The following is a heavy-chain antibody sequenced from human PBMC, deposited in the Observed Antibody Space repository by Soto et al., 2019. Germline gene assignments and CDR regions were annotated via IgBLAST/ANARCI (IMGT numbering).Heavy chain of an antibody. J-gene: IGHJ3*02. Sequence: PSETLSLTCTVSGGSISSYYWSWIRQPPGKGLEWIGYIYYTGSTNYNPSLRSRVTILADTSKNQFSLKLSSVTAADTAVYYREGEQLVSPVDSPAFYIWGQGTLVPVSS. V-gene: IGHV4-59*04. CDR2: IYYTGST. CDR3: EGEQLVSPVDSPAFYI. CDR1: GGSISSYY. D-gene: IGHD6-6*01.